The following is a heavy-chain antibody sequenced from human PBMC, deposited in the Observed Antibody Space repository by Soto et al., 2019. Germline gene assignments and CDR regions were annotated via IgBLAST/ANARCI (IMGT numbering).Heavy chain of an antibody. Sequence: GASVKVSCKASGYTFTKNGFSWVRQAPGQGLEWMGWISGYNGNTKYAEKFQGRVTMTTDTSTSTAHMELRSLRSDDTAVYYCASEGQARYHYYAMVVWYQGTVVTVS. J-gene: IGHJ6*02. CDR3: ASEGQARYHYYAMVV. D-gene: IGHD2-2*01. V-gene: IGHV1-18*01. CDR2: ISGYNGNT. CDR1: GYTFTKNG.